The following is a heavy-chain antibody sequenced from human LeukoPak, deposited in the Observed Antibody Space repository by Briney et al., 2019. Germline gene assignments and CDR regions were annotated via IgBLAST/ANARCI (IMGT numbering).Heavy chain of an antibody. V-gene: IGHV4-59*08. CDR1: GGSLSSHY. D-gene: IGHD3-10*01. CDR2: IYYSGSA. CDR3: ARRTYAPGSFSQTFDY. J-gene: IGHJ4*02. Sequence: SDTLSLTCTVSGGSLSSHYWGSIRQPPGKGLEWIGYIYYSGSANYSPPLKSRVTLSVDTSKNQFSLRLSSVTAADTAVYYCARRTYAPGSFSQTFDYWGQGILVTVSS.